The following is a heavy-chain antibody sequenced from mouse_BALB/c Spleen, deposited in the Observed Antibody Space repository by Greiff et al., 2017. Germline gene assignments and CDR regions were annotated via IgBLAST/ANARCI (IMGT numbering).Heavy chain of an antibody. J-gene: IGHJ3*01. Sequence: QVQLQQSGAELMKPGASVKISCKATGYTFSSYWIEWVKQRPGHGLEWIGEILPGSGSTNYNEKFKGKATFTADTSSNTAYMQLSSLTSEDSAVYYCARRVGAYWGQRTLVTVSA. D-gene: IGHD1-1*01. CDR2: ILPGSGST. V-gene: IGHV1-9*01. CDR3: ARRVGAY. CDR1: GYTFSSYW.